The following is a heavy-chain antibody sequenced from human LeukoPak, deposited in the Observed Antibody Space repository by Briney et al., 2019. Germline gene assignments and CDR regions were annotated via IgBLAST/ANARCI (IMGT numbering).Heavy chain of an antibody. CDR1: GFTFSSYG. CDR2: IRYDGSNK. V-gene: IGHV3-30*02. Sequence: GGSLRLSCAASGFTFSSYGMHWVRQAPGKGLEWVAFIRYDGSNKYYADSVKGRFAISRDNSKNTLYLQMNSLRAEDTAVYYCAEVQGNDGGYWGQGTLVTVSS. CDR3: AEVQGNDGGY. D-gene: IGHD1-1*01. J-gene: IGHJ4*02.